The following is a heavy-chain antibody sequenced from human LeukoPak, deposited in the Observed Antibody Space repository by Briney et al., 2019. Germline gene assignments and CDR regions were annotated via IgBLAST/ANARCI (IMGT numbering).Heavy chain of an antibody. CDR1: GFTFRSYA. CDR2: ISGTGDST. Sequence: GGSLRLSCAASGFTFRSYAMSWVRQAPGKGLEWVSAISGTGDSTYFADSVKGRFTISRDNLKNTLYLQMNSLGAEDTAVYYCAKVTSGSYYAPPPLYYFDYWGQGTLVAVSS. V-gene: IGHV3-23*01. D-gene: IGHD3-10*01. J-gene: IGHJ4*02. CDR3: AKVTSGSYYAPPPLYYFDY.